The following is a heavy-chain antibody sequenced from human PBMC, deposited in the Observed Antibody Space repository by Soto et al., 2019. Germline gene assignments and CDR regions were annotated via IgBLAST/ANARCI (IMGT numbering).Heavy chain of an antibody. J-gene: IGHJ6*03. V-gene: IGHV4-39*01. D-gene: IGHD1-1*01. Sequence: SETLSLTCTVSGGSISSSSYYWGWIRQPPGKGLQWIGSIYYSGTTYYNPSLKSRVTVFVDTSKNQFSLKLSSVTAAVTVVYYCARLGRTTLRYYYMDVWGKGTTVTVSS. CDR2: IYYSGTT. CDR1: GGSISSSSYY. CDR3: ARLGRTTLRYYYMDV.